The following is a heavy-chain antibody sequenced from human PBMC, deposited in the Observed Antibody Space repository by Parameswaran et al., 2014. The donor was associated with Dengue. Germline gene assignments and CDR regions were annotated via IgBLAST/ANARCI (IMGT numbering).Heavy chain of an antibody. CDR2: IYHSGST. CDR3: ARSNSSGWYYFDY. V-gene: IGHV4-4*02. Sequence: VRQAPGKGLEWIGEIYHSGSTNYNPSLKSRVTISVDKSKNQFSLKLSSVTAADTAVYYCARSNSSGWYYFDYWGQGTLVTVSS. J-gene: IGHJ4*02. D-gene: IGHD6-19*01.